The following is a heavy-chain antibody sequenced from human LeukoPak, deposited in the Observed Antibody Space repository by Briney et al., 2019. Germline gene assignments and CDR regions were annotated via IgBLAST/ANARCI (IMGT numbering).Heavy chain of an antibody. CDR3: ARDSSGGSYHVFDN. D-gene: IGHD2-15*01. V-gene: IGHV3-33*01. J-gene: IGHJ4*02. Sequence: TGGSLRLSCAASGFSFSNYGMHWVRQAPGKGLERVAVIWYDGSNKYYADSVKGRFTISRDNSKNTLYLQMNSLRAEDTAVYYCARDSSGGSYHVFDNWGQGTLVTVSS. CDR2: IWYDGSNK. CDR1: GFSFSNYG.